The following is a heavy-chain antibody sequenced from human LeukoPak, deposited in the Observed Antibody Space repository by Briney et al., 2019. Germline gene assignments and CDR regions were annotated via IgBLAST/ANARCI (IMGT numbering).Heavy chain of an antibody. J-gene: IGHJ4*02. V-gene: IGHV4-61*02. CDR2: IYTSGST. Sequence: SETLSLTCTVSGGSISSGSYYWSWIRQPAGKGLEWIGRIYTSGSTNYNPSLKSRVTISVDTSKNQFSLKLSSVTAADTAVYYCARDKALETYYYGSVSRYFDYWGQGTLVTVSS. CDR1: GGSISSGSYY. D-gene: IGHD3-10*01. CDR3: ARDKALETYYYGSVSRYFDY.